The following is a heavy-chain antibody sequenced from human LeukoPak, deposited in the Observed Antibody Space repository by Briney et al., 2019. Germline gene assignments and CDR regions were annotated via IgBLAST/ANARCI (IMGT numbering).Heavy chain of an antibody. D-gene: IGHD6-19*01. Sequence: SETLSLTCSVSSYSINSNYYWGWIRQSPGKGLKWIGSIYHTGSTYYNPSLKSRVTISLDASNKQFSLRLSSVTAADTAVYYCARGSHPVTGTLGGYFDPWGQGTLVTVSS. J-gene: IGHJ4*02. CDR2: IYHTGST. CDR1: SYSINSNYY. CDR3: ARGSHPVTGTLGGYFDP. V-gene: IGHV4-38-2*02.